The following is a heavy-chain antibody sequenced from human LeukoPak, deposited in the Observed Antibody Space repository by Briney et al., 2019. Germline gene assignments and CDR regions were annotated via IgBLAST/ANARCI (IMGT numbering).Heavy chain of an antibody. CDR2: IYYSGST. Sequence: SETLPLTCTVSGGSISSYYWNWIRQPPGKGLEWIGYIYYSGSTNYNPSLRGRVTISVDTSKNQFSLKLSSVTAADTAVYYCARHEGWLQSDYYYGMDVWGQGTTVTVSS. V-gene: IGHV4-59*01. CDR1: GGSISSYY. D-gene: IGHD5-24*01. J-gene: IGHJ6*02. CDR3: ARHEGWLQSDYYYGMDV.